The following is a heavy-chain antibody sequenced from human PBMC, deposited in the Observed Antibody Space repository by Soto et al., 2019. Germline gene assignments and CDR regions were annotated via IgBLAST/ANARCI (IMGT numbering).Heavy chain of an antibody. CDR3: AREKYYDILTGPYYMDV. Sequence: SVKVSCKASGGTFSSYTISWVRQAPGQGLEWMGRIIPILGIANYAEKFQGRVTITADKSTSTAYMELSSLRSEDTAVYYCAREKYYDILTGPYYMDVWGKGTTVTVSS. V-gene: IGHV1-69*04. D-gene: IGHD3-9*01. J-gene: IGHJ6*03. CDR1: GGTFSSYT. CDR2: IIPILGIA.